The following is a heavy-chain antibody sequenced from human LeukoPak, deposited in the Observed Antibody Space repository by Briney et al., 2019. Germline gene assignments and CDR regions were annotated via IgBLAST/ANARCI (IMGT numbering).Heavy chain of an antibody. CDR1: GFAVSSNY. J-gene: IGHJ4*02. V-gene: IGHV3-53*01. D-gene: IGHD5-12*01. CDR3: ARLYSGYDLWHFDY. Sequence: GGSLRLSCAASGFAVSSNYMSWVRQAPGKGLEWVSVIYSGGSTYYADSVKGRFTISRDNSKNTLYLQMNSLRAEDTAVYYCARLYSGYDLWHFDYWGQGTLVTVSS. CDR2: IYSGGST.